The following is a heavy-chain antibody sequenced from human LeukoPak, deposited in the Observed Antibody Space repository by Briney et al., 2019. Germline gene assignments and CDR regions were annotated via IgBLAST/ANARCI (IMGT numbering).Heavy chain of an antibody. D-gene: IGHD3-3*01. V-gene: IGHV1-69*13. CDR1: GGTFSSYA. J-gene: IGHJ3*02. Sequence: EASVKVSCKASGGTFSSYAISWVRQAPGQGLEWMGGIIPIFGTANYAQKFQGRVTITADESTSTAYMELSSLRSEDTAVYYCVIAIFGVGAFDIWGQGTMVTVSS. CDR2: IIPIFGTA. CDR3: VIAIFGVGAFDI.